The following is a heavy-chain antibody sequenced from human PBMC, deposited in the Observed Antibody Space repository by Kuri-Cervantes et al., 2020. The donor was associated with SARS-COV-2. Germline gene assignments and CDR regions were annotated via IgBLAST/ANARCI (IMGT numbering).Heavy chain of an antibody. D-gene: IGHD6-19*01. CDR2: ISYDGSNK. J-gene: IGHJ6*03. Sequence: GESLKISCAASGFTFSSYAMHWVRQAPGKGLEWVAVISYDGSNKYYADSVKGRFTISRDNSKNTLYLQMNSLRAEDTAVYYCARRHSSGWYQGHYYMDVWGKGTTVTVSS. V-gene: IGHV3-30*04. CDR3: ARRHSSGWYQGHYYMDV. CDR1: GFTFSSYA.